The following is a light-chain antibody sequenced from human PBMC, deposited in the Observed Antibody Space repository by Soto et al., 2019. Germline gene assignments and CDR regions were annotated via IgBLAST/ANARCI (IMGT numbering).Light chain of an antibody. CDR1: QSLLH. CDR2: WAS. V-gene: IGKV4-1*01. J-gene: IGKJ1*01. CDR3: QQYYTTPVT. Sequence: DIGMTQSPDSLAVSLGERATINCKSSQSLLHLAWYQQKPGQPPKLLIYWASTRESGVPDRFSGSGSGTDFTLTISSLQAEDVAVYYCQQYYTTPVTFGQGTKVEIK.